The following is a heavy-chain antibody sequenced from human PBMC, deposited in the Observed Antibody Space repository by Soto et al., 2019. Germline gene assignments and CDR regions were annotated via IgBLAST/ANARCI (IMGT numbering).Heavy chain of an antibody. CDR2: IYYSGST. D-gene: IGHD4-17*01. CDR3: ARVGGDDFGDSGGFDY. Sequence: SETLSLTCTVSGGSIISYYWSWIRQPPGKGLEWIGYIYYSGSTNYNPSLKRRVSITVDTSKNHFSLQLRSVTAADTAGSYCARVGGDDFGDSGGFDYWAQGTRGTVSS. J-gene: IGHJ4*02. V-gene: IGHV4-59*01. CDR1: GGSIISYY.